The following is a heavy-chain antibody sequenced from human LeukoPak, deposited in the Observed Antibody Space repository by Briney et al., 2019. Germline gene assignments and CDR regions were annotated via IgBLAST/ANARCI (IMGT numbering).Heavy chain of an antibody. J-gene: IGHJ4*02. CDR1: GGSFSSYY. V-gene: IGHV4-59*01. Sequence: SETLSLTCPVYGGSFSSYYGTWTRQPPGKGMEWIGYLDYSGSTNYNPSLKSRVTISVDTSKNQFSLKVSSVTAADTAVYYCARRHVEYSSSSDPYYFDYWGQGTLVTVSS. CDR2: LDYSGST. CDR3: ARRHVEYSSSSDPYYFDY. D-gene: IGHD6-6*01.